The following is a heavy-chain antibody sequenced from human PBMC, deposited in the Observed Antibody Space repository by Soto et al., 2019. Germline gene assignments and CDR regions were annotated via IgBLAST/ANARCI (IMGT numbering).Heavy chain of an antibody. V-gene: IGHV3-7*03. D-gene: IGHD6-13*01. CDR2: IKQDGSEK. CDR3: ARVTIAAANDAFDI. J-gene: IGHJ3*02. Sequence: GGSLGLSCAASGFTFSSYWMSWVRQAPGKGLEWVANIKQDGSEKYYVDSVKGRFTISRDNAKNSLYLQMNSLRAEDTAVYYCARVTIAAANDAFDIWGQGTMVTVSS. CDR1: GFTFSSYW.